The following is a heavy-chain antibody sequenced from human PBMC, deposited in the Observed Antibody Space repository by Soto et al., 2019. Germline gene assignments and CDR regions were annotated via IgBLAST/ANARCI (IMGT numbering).Heavy chain of an antibody. CDR1: GGYFSGYY. CDR2: INHSGST. V-gene: IGHV4-34*01. Sequence: SETLSLTCAVYGGYFSGYYWSWIRQPPGKGLEWIGEINHSGSTNYNPSLESRVTISVDTSENQFSLKLSSVTAADTAVYHCARTGAYDFWSGYYTGPSSAFDIWGQGTMVTVSS. D-gene: IGHD3-3*01. J-gene: IGHJ3*02. CDR3: ARTGAYDFWSGYYTGPSSAFDI.